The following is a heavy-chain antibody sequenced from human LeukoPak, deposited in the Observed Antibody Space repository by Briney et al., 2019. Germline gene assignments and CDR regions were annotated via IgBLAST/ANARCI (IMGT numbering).Heavy chain of an antibody. D-gene: IGHD6-19*01. CDR3: AKDPMGPSGWYYFDY. CDR1: GGTFSSYA. Sequence: GASVKVSCKASGGTFSSYAISWVRQAPGQGLEWMGGIIPIFGTANYAQKFQGRVTITTDESTSTAYMELNSLRAEDTALYYCAKDPMGPSGWYYFDYWGQGTLVTVSS. J-gene: IGHJ4*02. V-gene: IGHV1-69*05. CDR2: IIPIFGTA.